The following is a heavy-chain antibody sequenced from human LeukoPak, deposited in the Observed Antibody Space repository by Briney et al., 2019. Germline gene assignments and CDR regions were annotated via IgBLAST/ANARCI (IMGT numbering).Heavy chain of an antibody. CDR3: ANSVSPDYYYYGMDV. V-gene: IGHV3-30*18. CDR2: ISYDGSNK. J-gene: IGHJ6*02. Sequence: PGGSLRLSCAASGFTFSSYGMHWVRQAPGKGLEWVAVISYDGSNKYYADSVKGRFTISRDNSKNTLYLQMNSLRAEDTAVYYCANSVSPDYYYYGMDVWGQGTTVTVSS. CDR1: GFTFSSYG. D-gene: IGHD3-10*01.